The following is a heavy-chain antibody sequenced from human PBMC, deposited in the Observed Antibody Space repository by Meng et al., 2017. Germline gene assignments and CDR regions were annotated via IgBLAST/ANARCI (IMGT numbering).Heavy chain of an antibody. V-gene: IGHV3-21*01. CDR1: GFTFRSYS. J-gene: IGHJ4*02. Sequence: GESLKISCAASGFTFRSYSLNWVRQAPGKGLEWVSSIISSSSYIYYADSVKGRFTISRDNAKNSLYLQMNSLSAEDTAVYYCASHFNLAVAGYNPHRHGLLDYWGQGTLVTVSS. D-gene: IGHD6-19*01. CDR3: ASHFNLAVAGYNPHRHGLLDY. CDR2: IISSSSYI.